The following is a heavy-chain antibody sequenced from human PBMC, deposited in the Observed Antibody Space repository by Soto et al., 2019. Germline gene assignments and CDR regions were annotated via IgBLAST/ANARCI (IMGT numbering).Heavy chain of an antibody. CDR1: GFTFSGYW. J-gene: IGHJ4*02. CDR3: ARDYWAQVGH. D-gene: IGHD2-8*02. CDR2: ISSDGTTT. Sequence: EVQLVESGGGLVQPGGSLRLSCVASGFTFSGYWMHWVRQAPGKGLVWVSRISSDGTTTNYADSVEGRFTISRDNARNTLYLQLNSLRAEDTAVYYCARDYWAQVGHWGQGTLVTVSS. V-gene: IGHV3-74*01.